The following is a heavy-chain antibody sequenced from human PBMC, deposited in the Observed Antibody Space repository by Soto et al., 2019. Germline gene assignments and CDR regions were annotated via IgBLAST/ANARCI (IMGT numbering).Heavy chain of an antibody. CDR1: GGSISSYY. J-gene: IGHJ4*02. V-gene: IGHV4-59*08. CDR3: ARRYGDYFDF. Sequence: SETLSLTCTVSGGSISSYYWSWFRQPPGRGLEWIGYIYYSGSTNYNPSLKSRVTISVDTSKNQFSLKLSSVTAADTAVYYCARRYGDYFDFWGQGTLVTVSS. D-gene: IGHD4-17*01. CDR2: IYYSGST.